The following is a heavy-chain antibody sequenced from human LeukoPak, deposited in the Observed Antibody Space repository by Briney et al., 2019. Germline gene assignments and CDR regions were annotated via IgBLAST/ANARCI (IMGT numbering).Heavy chain of an antibody. CDR1: GYTLTELS. CDR2: FDPEDGET. V-gene: IGHV1-24*01. Sequence: ASVKVSFKVSGYTLTELSMHWVRQAPGKGLEWMGDFDPEDGETIYAQKFQGRVTMTEDTSTDTAYMELSSLRSEDTAVYYCATQYYDILTGLEAPRGEQFSWFDPWGQGTLVTVSS. CDR3: ATQYYDILTGLEAPRGEQFSWFDP. J-gene: IGHJ5*02. D-gene: IGHD3-9*01.